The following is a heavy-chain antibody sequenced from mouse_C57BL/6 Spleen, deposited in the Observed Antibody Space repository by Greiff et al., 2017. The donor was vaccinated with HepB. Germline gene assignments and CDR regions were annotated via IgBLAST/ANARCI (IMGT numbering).Heavy chain of an antibody. Sequence: EVQLQQSGAELVRPGASVKLSCTASGFNIKDDYMHWVKQRPEQGLEWIGWIDPENGDTEYASKFQGKATITADTSSNTAYLQLSSLTSEDTAVYYCTTSGGVNYDYDRFAYWGQGTLVTVSA. D-gene: IGHD2-4*01. CDR3: TTSGGVNYDYDRFAY. V-gene: IGHV14-4*01. CDR1: GFNIKDDY. J-gene: IGHJ3*01. CDR2: IDPENGDT.